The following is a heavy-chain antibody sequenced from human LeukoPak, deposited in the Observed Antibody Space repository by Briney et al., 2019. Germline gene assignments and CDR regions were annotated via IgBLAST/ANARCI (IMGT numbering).Heavy chain of an antibody. CDR3: ARAPREWLLGYYFDY. Sequence: PGGSLRLSCAASGFTFSSYWMSWVRQAPGKGLEWVANVKFDGSEKYYVDSVKGRFTISRDNAKNSLYLQMNSLRAEDTAVYYCARAPREWLLGYYFDYWDQGTLVTVSS. V-gene: IGHV3-7*01. D-gene: IGHD3-3*01. CDR2: VKFDGSEK. CDR1: GFTFSSYW. J-gene: IGHJ4*02.